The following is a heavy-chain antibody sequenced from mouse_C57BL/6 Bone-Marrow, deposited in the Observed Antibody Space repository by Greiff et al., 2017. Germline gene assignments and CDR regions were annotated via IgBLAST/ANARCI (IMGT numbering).Heavy chain of an antibody. D-gene: IGHD1-1*02. CDR2: IDPNSGGT. CDR3: ARPRGRGTPDAMDY. V-gene: IGHV1-72*01. J-gene: IGHJ4*01. CDR1: GYTFTSYW. Sequence: QVQLQQPGAELVKPGASVKLSCKASGYTFTSYWMHWVKQRPGRGLEWIGRIDPNSGGTTYTEKFKSKATLTVDKPSSTAYLQLSSLTSEDSAVYECARPRGRGTPDAMDYWGRGTSVTVSS.